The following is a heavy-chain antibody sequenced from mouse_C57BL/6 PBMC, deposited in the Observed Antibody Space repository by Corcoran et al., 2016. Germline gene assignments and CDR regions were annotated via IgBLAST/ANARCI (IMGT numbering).Heavy chain of an antibody. J-gene: IGHJ1*03. Sequence: DVQLQESGPGLVKPSQSLSLTCSVTGYSITSGYYWNWIRQFPGNKLEWMGYISYDGSNNYNPSLKNRISITRDTSKNQFFLKLNSVTTEDTATYYCAISRYFDVWGTGTTVTVSS. CDR1: GYSITSGYY. CDR2: ISYDGSN. V-gene: IGHV3-6*01. D-gene: IGHD6-2*01. CDR3: AISRYFDV.